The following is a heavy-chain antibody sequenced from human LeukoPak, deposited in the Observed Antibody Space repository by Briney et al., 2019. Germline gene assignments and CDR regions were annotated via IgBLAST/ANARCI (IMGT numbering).Heavy chain of an antibody. V-gene: IGHV3-23*01. CDR2: ISGSGGST. D-gene: IGHD3-16*01. CDR1: GFTFSSYA. Sequence: GGFLRLSCAASGFTFSSYAMSWVRQAPGKGLEWVSAISGSGGSTYYADSVKGRFTISRDNSKNTLYLQMNSLRAEDTAVYYCAKDRAPMITFGGAHPFDYWGQGTLVTVSS. J-gene: IGHJ4*02. CDR3: AKDRAPMITFGGAHPFDY.